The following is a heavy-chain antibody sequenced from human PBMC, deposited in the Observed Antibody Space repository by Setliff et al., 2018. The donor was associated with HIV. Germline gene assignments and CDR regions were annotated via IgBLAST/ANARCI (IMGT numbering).Heavy chain of an antibody. CDR2: ISAYNGNT. CDR1: GYTFTSHG. D-gene: IGHD1-26*01. V-gene: IGHV1-18*01. CDR3: ARDSLRLPKYTTSWEHFDS. Sequence: GASVKVSCKASGYTFTSHGISWVRQAPGQGLEWMGWISAYNGNTNYVQKLQGRVTMTTDTSTTTAYMELRSLTSDDTAVYYCARDSLRLPKYTTSWEHFDSWGQGTLVTVSS. J-gene: IGHJ4*02.